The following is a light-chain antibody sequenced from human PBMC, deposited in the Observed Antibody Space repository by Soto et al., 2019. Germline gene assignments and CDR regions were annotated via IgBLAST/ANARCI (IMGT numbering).Light chain of an antibody. V-gene: IGLV2-11*01. J-gene: IGLJ1*01. CDR2: DVS. Sequence: QSALTQPRSVSGSPGQSVTISCTGTNSDDGGYNFVSWYQQYPGKVPKLMIYDVSRRSSGVPDRFSGSKSGNTASLTISGLQAEDEADYYCCSYADSFYVFGTGTKVTVL. CDR3: CSYADSFYV. CDR1: NSDDGGYNF.